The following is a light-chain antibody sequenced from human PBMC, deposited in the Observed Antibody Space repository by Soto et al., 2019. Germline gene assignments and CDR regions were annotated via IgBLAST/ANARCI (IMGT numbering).Light chain of an antibody. V-gene: IGLV2-11*01. CDR3: SSYTASSARV. CDR1: SSDVGGHNY. J-gene: IGLJ1*01. Sequence: QSALTQPRSVSGSPGQSVTISCTGTSSDVGGHNYVSWYQQHPGKAPKLMISSVSKRPSGVPDRFSGSKSANTASLTISGLQADDEADYYCSSYTASSARVFGPGTKVTVL. CDR2: SVS.